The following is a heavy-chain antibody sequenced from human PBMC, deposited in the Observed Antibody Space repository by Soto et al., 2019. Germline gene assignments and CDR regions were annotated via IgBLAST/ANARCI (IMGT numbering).Heavy chain of an antibody. CDR3: AKDRNSGNYYIERDYYYGMDV. V-gene: IGHV3-30*18. D-gene: IGHD1-26*01. J-gene: IGHJ6*02. CDR1: GFTFSSYG. Sequence: GGSLRLSCAASGFTFSSYGMHWVRQAPGKGLEWVAVISYDGSNKYYADSVKGRFTISRDNSKNTLYLQMNSLRAEDTAVYYCAKDRNSGNYYIERDYYYGMDVWGQGTTVTVSS. CDR2: ISYDGSNK.